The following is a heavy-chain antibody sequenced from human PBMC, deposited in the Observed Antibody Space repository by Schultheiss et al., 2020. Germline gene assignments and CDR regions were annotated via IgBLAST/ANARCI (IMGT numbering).Heavy chain of an antibody. J-gene: IGHJ4*02. D-gene: IGHD3-22*01. Sequence: ASVKVSCKASGGTFSSYAISWVRQAPGQGLEWMGWINPNSGGTNYAQKFQGRVTMTRDTSISTAYMELSRLRSDDTAVYYCARLTYYYDSSGYSPSPNYFDYWGQGTLVTVSA. CDR2: INPNSGGT. V-gene: IGHV1-2*02. CDR1: GGTFSSYA. CDR3: ARLTYYYDSSGYSPSPNYFDY.